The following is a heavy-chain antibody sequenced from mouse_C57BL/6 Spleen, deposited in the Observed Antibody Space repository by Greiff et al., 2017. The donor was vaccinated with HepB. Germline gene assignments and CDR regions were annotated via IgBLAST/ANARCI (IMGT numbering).Heavy chain of an antibody. Sequence: EVQRVESGGGLVKPGGSLKLSCAASGFTFSDYGMHWVRQAPEKGLEWVAYISSGSSTIYYADTVTGRFTISRDNAKNTLFLQMTSLRSEDTAMYYCARGAAVTRAMDYWGQGTSVTVSS. J-gene: IGHJ4*01. D-gene: IGHD2-1*01. CDR2: ISSGSSTI. CDR1: GFTFSDYG. V-gene: IGHV5-17*01. CDR3: ARGAAVTRAMDY.